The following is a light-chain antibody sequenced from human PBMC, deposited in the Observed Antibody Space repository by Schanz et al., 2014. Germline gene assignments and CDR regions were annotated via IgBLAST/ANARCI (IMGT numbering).Light chain of an antibody. J-gene: IGKJ2*01. CDR2: GAS. CDR1: QSVTSS. Sequence: EIVLTQSPATLSLSPGERATLSCRASQSVTSSLAWYQHKPGQAPRLLIYGASTRATGIPARFSGSGSGTEFTLTISSLQSEDFALYYCQQYNDWPTLFGQGTKLEIK. V-gene: IGKV3-15*01. CDR3: QQYNDWPTL.